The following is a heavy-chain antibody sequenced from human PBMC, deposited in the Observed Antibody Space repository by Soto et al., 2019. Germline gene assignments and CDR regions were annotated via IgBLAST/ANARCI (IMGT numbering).Heavy chain of an antibody. D-gene: IGHD2-15*01. CDR1: GGYINSGDSY. Sequence: SETLSLTCTVSGGYINSGDSYWNWIRQNPEKGLEWIGYINYRGTTFYNPSLKSRIIISADTSENQFSLKLNSVTAADTAVYYCARDAPGVAPYWGQGTLVTVSS. CDR3: ARDAPGVAPY. V-gene: IGHV4-31*03. CDR2: INYRGTT. J-gene: IGHJ4*02.